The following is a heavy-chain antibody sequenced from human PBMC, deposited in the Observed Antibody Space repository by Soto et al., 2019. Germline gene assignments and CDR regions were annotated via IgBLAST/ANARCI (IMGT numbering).Heavy chain of an antibody. V-gene: IGHV4-30-2*01. CDR1: GGSISSDGYS. J-gene: IGHJ5*02. CDR2: IYHSGST. Sequence: QLQLQECGSGLVKPSQTLSLTCAVSGGSISSDGYSWSWIRQPPGKGLEWIGYIYHSGSTYYNPSFKSRVTISVDRSKNQFSLKLSSVTAADTAVYYCARVPGPWGQGTLVTVSS. CDR3: ARVPGP.